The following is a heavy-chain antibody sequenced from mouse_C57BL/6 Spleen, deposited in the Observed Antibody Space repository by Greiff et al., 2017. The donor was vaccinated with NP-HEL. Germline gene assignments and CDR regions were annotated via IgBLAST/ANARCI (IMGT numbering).Heavy chain of an antibody. CDR2: ISDGGSYT. J-gene: IGHJ2*01. CDR3: AGWGGYYYFDY. D-gene: IGHD2-3*01. Sequence: DVHLVESGGGLVKPGGSLKLSCAASGFTFSSYAMSWVRQTPEKRLEWVATISDGGSYTYYPDNVKGRFTISRDNAKNNLYLQMSHLKSEDTAMYYCAGWGGYYYFDYWGQGTTLTVSS. CDR1: GFTFSSYA. V-gene: IGHV5-4*01.